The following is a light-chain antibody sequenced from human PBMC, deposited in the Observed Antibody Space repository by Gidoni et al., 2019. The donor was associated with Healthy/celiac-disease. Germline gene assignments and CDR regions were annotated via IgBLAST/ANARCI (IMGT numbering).Light chain of an antibody. CDR3: QQYGSSPL. Sequence: EIVLTQSPGTLSLSPGERATLSCRASQSVSSSYLAWYQQKPGQAPRLLSYGASSRATGIPDRFSGSGSGTVFTLTISRLEPEDFAVYYCQQYGSSPLFGPXTKVDIK. V-gene: IGKV3-20*01. CDR1: QSVSSSY. J-gene: IGKJ3*01. CDR2: GAS.